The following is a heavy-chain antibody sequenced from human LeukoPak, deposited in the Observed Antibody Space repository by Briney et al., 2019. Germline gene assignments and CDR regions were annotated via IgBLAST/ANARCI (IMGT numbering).Heavy chain of an antibody. J-gene: IGHJ4*02. CDR2: SYYNGRT. V-gene: IGHV4-39*01. CDR3: ARLEGARGRY. D-gene: IGHD1-26*01. Sequence: GSLRLSCAASGFTFSSFSMNWLRQPPGKGLEWIGGSYYNGRTYYNPSLKSRVTISVDTSKKQFSLNLSSVTAADTAVYYCARLEGARGRYWGQGTLVTVSS. CDR1: GFTFSSFS.